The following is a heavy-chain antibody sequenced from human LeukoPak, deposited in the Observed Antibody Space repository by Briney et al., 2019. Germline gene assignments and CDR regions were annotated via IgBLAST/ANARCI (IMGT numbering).Heavy chain of an antibody. CDR3: ARMGYYYDSSGYTGGL. CDR1: GFTFSDHY. D-gene: IGHD3-22*01. Sequence: PGGSLRLSCAASGFTFSDHYMDWVRQAPGKGLEWAGRTRNKANSYTTEYAASVKGRFTISRDDSKNSLYLQMNSLKTEDTAVYYCARMGYYYDSSGYTGGLWGQGTLVTVSS. V-gene: IGHV3-72*01. CDR2: TRNKANSYTT. J-gene: IGHJ4*02.